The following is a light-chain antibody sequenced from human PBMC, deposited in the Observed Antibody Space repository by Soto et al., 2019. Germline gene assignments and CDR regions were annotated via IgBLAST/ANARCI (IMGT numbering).Light chain of an antibody. CDR2: DAS. J-gene: IGKJ1*01. CDR3: QQTFSTPRT. V-gene: IGKV1-5*01. Sequence: DIPMTQSPSTLSASVGDRVTITCRASQRISSWLAWYQQRPGKAPKLLIFDASSLESGVPSRFSGSGSGTEFTLTISSLHPEDFATYYCQQTFSTPRTFGQGTKVDI. CDR1: QRISSW.